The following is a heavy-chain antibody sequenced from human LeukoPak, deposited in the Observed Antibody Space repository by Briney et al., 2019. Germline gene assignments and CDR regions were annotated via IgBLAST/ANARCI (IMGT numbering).Heavy chain of an antibody. D-gene: IGHD3-22*01. CDR1: GGTFSSYA. CDR3: ATQERGDSSGYYYYFDY. V-gene: IGHV1-69*13. J-gene: IGHJ4*02. Sequence: SVKVPCKASGGTFSSYAISWVRQAPGQGLEWMGGIIPIFGTANYAQKFQGRVTITVDESTSTAYMELSSLRSEDTAVYYCATQERGDSSGYYYYFDYWGQGTLVTVSS. CDR2: IIPIFGTA.